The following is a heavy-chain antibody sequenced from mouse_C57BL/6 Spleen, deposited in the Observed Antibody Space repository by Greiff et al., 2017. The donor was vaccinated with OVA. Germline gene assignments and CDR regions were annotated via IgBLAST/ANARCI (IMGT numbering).Heavy chain of an antibody. J-gene: IGHJ4*01. CDR3: ARRTGAMDY. Sequence: QVQLQQPGTELVKPGASVKISCKASGYALSSSWMNWVKQRPGKGLEWIGRIYPGDGDTNYNGKFKGKATLTADKSSSTAYMQLSSLTSEDSAVYFCARRTGAMDYWGQGTSVTVSS. V-gene: IGHV1-82*01. CDR1: GYALSSSW. CDR2: IYPGDGDT.